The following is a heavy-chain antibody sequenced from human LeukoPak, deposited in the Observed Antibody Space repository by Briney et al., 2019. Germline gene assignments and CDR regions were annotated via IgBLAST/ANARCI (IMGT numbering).Heavy chain of an antibody. V-gene: IGHV3-48*03. J-gene: IGHJ4*02. CDR3: AGFYYYGSRAFDY. D-gene: IGHD3-10*01. CDR1: GFTFTTYQ. Sequence: GGSLRLSCAASGFTFTTYQMNWVRQAPGKRLEWVSYISTTGDTIYYADSVKGRFTISRDNAKNSLYLQMNSLRAVDTAVYYCAGFYYYGSRAFDYWGQGTLVTVSS. CDR2: ISTTGDTI.